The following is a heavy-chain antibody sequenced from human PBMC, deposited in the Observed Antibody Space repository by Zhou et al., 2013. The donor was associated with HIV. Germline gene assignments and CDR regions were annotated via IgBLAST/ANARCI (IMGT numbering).Heavy chain of an antibody. CDR3: ASLFDCSSTSCQGIVAFDI. CDR2: IIPIFGTA. J-gene: IGHJ3*02. Sequence: QVQLVQSGAEVKKPGSSVKVSCKASGGTFSSYAISWVRQAPGQGLEWMGGIIPIFGTANYAQKFQGRVTITTDESTSTAYMELSSLRSEDTAVYYCASLFDCSSTSCQGIVAFDIWGQGTMVTVSS. V-gene: IGHV1-69*05. CDR1: GGTFSSYA. D-gene: IGHD2-2*01.